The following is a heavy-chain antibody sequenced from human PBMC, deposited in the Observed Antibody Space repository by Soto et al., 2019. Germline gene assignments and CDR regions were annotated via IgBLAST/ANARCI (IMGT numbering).Heavy chain of an antibody. D-gene: IGHD1-1*01. CDR3: ARGGKNWSDSFDI. J-gene: IGHJ3*02. V-gene: IGHV3-20*01. CDR2: INWNGSST. CDR1: GFTFDDYG. Sequence: GGSLRLSCAASGFTFDDYGMSWVRQAPGKGLEWVSGINWNGSSTGYADSVKGRFTISRDNAKNSLYLQMNSLRAEDTAVYHCARGGKNWSDSFDIWGQGTMVTVSS.